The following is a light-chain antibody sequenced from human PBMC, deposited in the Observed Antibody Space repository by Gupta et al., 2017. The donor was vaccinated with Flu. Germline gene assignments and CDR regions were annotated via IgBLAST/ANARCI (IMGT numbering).Light chain of an antibody. CDR3: CSYSDNNNNIVV. CDR1: ISDVCGDSC. CDR2: YLT. J-gene: IGLJ2*01. V-gene: IGLV2-11*03. Sequence: TISCTGTISDVCGDSCVSCSHQHPASAPRLIICYLTKRPCGVPARFSSSTSGNTSSLTTTCLPDADEAAYYCCSYSDNNNNIVVFGGGTKLTVL.